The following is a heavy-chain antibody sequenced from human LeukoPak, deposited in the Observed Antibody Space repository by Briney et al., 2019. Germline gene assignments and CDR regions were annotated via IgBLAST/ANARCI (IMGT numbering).Heavy chain of an antibody. V-gene: IGHV1-2*02. CDR3: ARFPHGTATRRGLDY. D-gene: IGHD2-21*02. CDR1: GYTLTGYY. J-gene: IGHJ4*02. Sequence: ASVKVSCKASGYTLTGYYIHWVRQAPGQGLEWMGWINPNSGGTNYAQKFQGRVTTTRDTSNNTAYMELTSLRLDDTAMYYCARFPHGTATRRGLDYWGQGTLVSVAS. CDR2: INPNSGGT.